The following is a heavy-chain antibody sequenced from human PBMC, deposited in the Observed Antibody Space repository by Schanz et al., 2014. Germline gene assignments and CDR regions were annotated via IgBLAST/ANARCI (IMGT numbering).Heavy chain of an antibody. CDR1: GFTFSDYY. CDR3: AKDYQDCSSTSCYLWENYYMDV. Sequence: QVYLVESGGDLVKPGGSLRLSCAASGFTFSDYYMAWIRQAPGKGLEWVALISYDGSSKNHADSVQGRFTISRDNSKNALYLQMDSLRAEDTAVYYCAKDYQDCSSTSCYLWENYYMDVWGKGTTVTVSS. V-gene: IGHV3-30*18. D-gene: IGHD2-2*01. CDR2: ISYDGSSK. J-gene: IGHJ6*03.